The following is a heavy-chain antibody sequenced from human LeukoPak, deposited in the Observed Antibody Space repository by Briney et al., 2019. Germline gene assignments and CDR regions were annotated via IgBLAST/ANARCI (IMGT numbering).Heavy chain of an antibody. CDR1: GFTVSSNY. J-gene: IGHJ4*02. V-gene: IGHV3-53*01. D-gene: IGHD6-19*01. Sequence: GGSPRLSCAASGFTVSSNYMNWVRQAPGKGLEWVSVIYSGDSTYYADSVKGRFTISRDTSKNTLYLQMNSLRAEDTAVYYCARGAIIAVAGPIDYWGQGTLVTVSS. CDR3: ARGAIIAVAGPIDY. CDR2: IYSGDST.